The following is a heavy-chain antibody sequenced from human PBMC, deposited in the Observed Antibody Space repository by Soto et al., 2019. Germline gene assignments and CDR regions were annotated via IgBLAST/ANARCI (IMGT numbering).Heavy chain of an antibody. Sequence: PGESLKISCQPLGYGFTDYWIGWVRQVPGKGLDWMGLIDPGDSDTRYSPSFQGQVTISVDKSTRTAYLQWSSLKASDTAIYYCGRTTNFDSWGQGTLVTVSS. CDR3: GRTTNFDS. CDR2: IDPGDSDT. D-gene: IGHD4-4*01. J-gene: IGHJ4*02. V-gene: IGHV5-51*01. CDR1: GYGFTDYW.